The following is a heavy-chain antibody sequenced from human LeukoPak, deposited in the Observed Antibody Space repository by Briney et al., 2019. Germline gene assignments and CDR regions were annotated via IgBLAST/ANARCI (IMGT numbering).Heavy chain of an antibody. J-gene: IGHJ4*02. D-gene: IGHD1-26*01. CDR1: GDSVSNNRAS. CDR2: TYYRSQWFD. V-gene: IGHV6-1*01. Sequence: SQNLSLTCAISGDSVSNNRASWGWIRQSPSRGLEWLGRTYYRSQWFDDYAPSLRSRITINPDTSKNQFSLQLTSVTPEDTAVYYCVRIRGLGLFDYWGQGTLVTVSS. CDR3: VRIRGLGLFDY.